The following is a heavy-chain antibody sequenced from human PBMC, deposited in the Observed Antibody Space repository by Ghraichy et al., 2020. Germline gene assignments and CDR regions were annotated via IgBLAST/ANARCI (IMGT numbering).Heavy chain of an antibody. Sequence: SQTLSLTCTVSGGSISSYYWSWIRQPPGKGLEWIGYIYYSGSTNYNPSLKSRVTISVDTSKNQFSLKLSSLTAADTAVYYCAIRILTGYYSDYYGMDVWGQGTTVTVSS. CDR2: IYYSGST. CDR3: AIRILTGYYSDYYGMDV. J-gene: IGHJ6*02. V-gene: IGHV4-59*08. D-gene: IGHD3-9*01. CDR1: GGSISSYY.